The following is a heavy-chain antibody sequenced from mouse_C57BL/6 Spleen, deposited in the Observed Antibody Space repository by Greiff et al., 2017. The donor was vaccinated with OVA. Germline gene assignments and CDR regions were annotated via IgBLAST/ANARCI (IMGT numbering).Heavy chain of an antibody. CDR1: GYTFTDYY. CDR3: ANYDYDLYYFDY. CDR2: INPYNGGT. D-gene: IGHD2-4*01. Sequence: EVHLVESGPVLVKPGASVKMSCKASGYTFTDYYMNWVKQSHGKSLEWIGVINPYNGGTSYNQKFKGKATLTVDKSSSTAYMELNSLTSEDSAVYYCANYDYDLYYFDYWGQGTTLTVSS. J-gene: IGHJ2*01. V-gene: IGHV1-19*01.